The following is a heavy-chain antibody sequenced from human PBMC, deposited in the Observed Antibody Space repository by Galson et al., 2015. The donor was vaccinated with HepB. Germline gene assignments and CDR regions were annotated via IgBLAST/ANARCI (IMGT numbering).Heavy chain of an antibody. CDR3: AREGSYSSGLYFDY. CDR1: GFTVSSNY. D-gene: IGHD3-22*01. V-gene: IGHV3-66*01. J-gene: IGHJ4*02. Sequence: SLRLSCAASGFTVSSNYMSWVRQAPGKGLEWVSVIYSGGSTYYADSVKGRFTISRDNSKNTLYLQMNSLRAEDTAVYYCAREGSYSSGLYFDYWGQGTLVTVSS. CDR2: IYSGGST.